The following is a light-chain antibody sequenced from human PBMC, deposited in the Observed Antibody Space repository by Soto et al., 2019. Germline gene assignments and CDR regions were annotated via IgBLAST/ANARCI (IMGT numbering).Light chain of an antibody. Sequence: EIVFTQSPATLSLSPGERAPLSCRASQSVSSYLAWYQQKPGQAPRLLIYDASNRATGIPARFSGSGSGTDFTLTISRLEPEDFAVYYCQQYGSSPLTFGGGTKVDIK. J-gene: IGKJ4*01. V-gene: IGKV3-20*01. CDR3: QQYGSSPLT. CDR1: QSVSSY. CDR2: DAS.